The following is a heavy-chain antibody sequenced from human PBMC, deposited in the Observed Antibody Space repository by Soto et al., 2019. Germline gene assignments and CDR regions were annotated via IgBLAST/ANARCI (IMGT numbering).Heavy chain of an antibody. D-gene: IGHD4-17*01. CDR1: GFTFSSYS. V-gene: IGHV3-48*02. Sequence: GWSLRLSCAASGFTFSSYSMNWVRKAPGTGLEWVLYISSSSSTIYYADSVKGRFTISRDNAKNSLYLQMNSLRDEDTAVYYCARDGLDYGDYVRRAFDYWGQGTLVTVSS. CDR2: ISSSSSTI. CDR3: ARDGLDYGDYVRRAFDY. J-gene: IGHJ4*02.